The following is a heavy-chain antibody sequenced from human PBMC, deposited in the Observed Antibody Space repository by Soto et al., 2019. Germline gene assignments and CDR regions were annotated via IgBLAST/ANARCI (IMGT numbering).Heavy chain of an antibody. V-gene: IGHV3-48*03. J-gene: IGHJ4*02. CDR1: GFTFSSYE. CDR2: ISSSGSTI. CDR3: ARVDCCGGSCYSSPRFYFDY. D-gene: IGHD2-15*01. Sequence: PGGSLRLSCAASGFTFSSYEMNWVRQAPGKGLEWVSYISSSGSTIDYADSVKGRFTISRDNAKNSLYLQMNSLRAEDTAVYYCARVDCCGGSCYSSPRFYFDYWGQGTLVTVSS.